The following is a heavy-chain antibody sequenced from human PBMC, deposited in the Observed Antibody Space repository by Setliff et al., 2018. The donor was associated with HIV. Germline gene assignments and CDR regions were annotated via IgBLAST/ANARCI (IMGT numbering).Heavy chain of an antibody. D-gene: IGHD6-25*01. V-gene: IGHV3-7*01. CDR2: INRDGSAE. J-gene: IGHJ4*02. CDR1: GFAFNKFW. Sequence: GGSLRLSCAASGFAFNKFWMSWVRQAPGKGLEWLANINRDGSAEAYVGSVKGRFSISRDNAKNTVYLQVGSLRPDDTAMYYCARSRPYNSALDYWGQGTLVTVSS. CDR3: ARSRPYNSALDY.